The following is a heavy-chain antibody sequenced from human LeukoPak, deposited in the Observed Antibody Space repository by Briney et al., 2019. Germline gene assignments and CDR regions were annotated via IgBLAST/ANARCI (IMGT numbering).Heavy chain of an antibody. CDR1: GYTFTSYG. V-gene: IGHV1-69*13. J-gene: IGHJ4*02. CDR3: ATAARITMIVVVTSHFDY. CDR2: IIPIFGTA. D-gene: IGHD3-22*01. Sequence: SVKVSCKASGYTFTSYGISWVRQAPGQGLEWMGGIIPIFGTANYAQKFQGRVTITADESTSTAYMELSSLRSEDTAVYYCATAARITMIVVVTSHFDYWGQGTLVTVSS.